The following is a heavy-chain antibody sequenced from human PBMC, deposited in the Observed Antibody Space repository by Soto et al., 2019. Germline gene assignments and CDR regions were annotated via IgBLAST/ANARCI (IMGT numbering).Heavy chain of an antibody. J-gene: IGHJ4*02. CDR3: ARGSWYCFDY. CDR1: GFTVSSNY. V-gene: IGHV3-53*01. Sequence: PGGSMRLSCAASGFTVSSNYMSWVRQAPGKGLEWVSVIYSGGNTYYADSVKGRFTISRDNSKNTLYLQMNSLRAEDTAVYYCARGSWYCFDYWGQGTLVTVPS. CDR2: IYSGGNT. D-gene: IGHD2-15*01.